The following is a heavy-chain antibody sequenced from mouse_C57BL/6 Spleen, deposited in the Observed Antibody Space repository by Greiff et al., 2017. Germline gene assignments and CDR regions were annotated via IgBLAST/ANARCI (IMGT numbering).Heavy chain of an antibody. V-gene: IGHV3-6*01. J-gene: IGHJ2*01. Sequence: VQLKESGPGLVKPSQSLSLTCSVTGYSITSGYYWNWIRQFPGNKLEWMGYISYDGSNNYNPSLKNRISITRDTSKNQFFLKLNSVTTEDTATYYCARDLANWGGFDYGGQGTTLTVSS. CDR2: ISYDGSN. CDR1: GYSITSGYY. D-gene: IGHD4-1*01. CDR3: ARDLANWGGFDY.